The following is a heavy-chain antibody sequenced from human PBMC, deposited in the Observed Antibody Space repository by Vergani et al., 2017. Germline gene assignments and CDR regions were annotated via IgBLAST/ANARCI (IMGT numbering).Heavy chain of an antibody. D-gene: IGHD2-8*01. CDR3: ARSCGTNTCSNAGTQYYYYYYLDI. V-gene: IGHV1-2*02. J-gene: IGHJ6*03. CDR2: ISPNSGGT. Sequence: QVQLVQSVTEVEKPGASVKVSCKASGYTFTGYYIHWVRQAPGQALEWMGWISPNSGGTNYAQKFQGRVTMTRDTSISTAYMELSRLRSDDTAVYYCARSCGTNTCSNAGTQYYYYYYLDIWGKGTMVTVSS. CDR1: GYTFTGYY.